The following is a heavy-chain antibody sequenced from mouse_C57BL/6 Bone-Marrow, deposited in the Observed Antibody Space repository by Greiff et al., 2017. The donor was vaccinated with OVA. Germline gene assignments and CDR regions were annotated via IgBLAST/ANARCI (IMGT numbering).Heavy chain of an antibody. D-gene: IGHD3-3*01. J-gene: IGHJ3*01. Sequence: VQLKESGAELVRPGASVKLSCTASGFNIKDDYMHWVKQRPEQGLEWIGWIDPENGDTEYASKFQGKATITADTSSNTAYLQLSSLTSEDTAVYYCTTLGPPGAYWGQGTLVTVSA. CDR2: IDPENGDT. CDR1: GFNIKDDY. CDR3: TTLGPPGAY. V-gene: IGHV14-4*01.